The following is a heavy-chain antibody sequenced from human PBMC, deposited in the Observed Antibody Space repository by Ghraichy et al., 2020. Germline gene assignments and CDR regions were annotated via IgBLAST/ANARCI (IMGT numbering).Heavy chain of an antibody. D-gene: IGHD6-19*01. Sequence: GESLNISCAASGFTFSIFAMTWVRQAPGKGLEWISAIVGSGGSIYYADSVKGRFTIARDNSKKALYLQMNSLRAEDTAVYYCAKDRVNSGWYSYYFYSWGQGTLVTFSS. CDR1: GFTFSIFA. CDR3: AKDRVNSGWYSYYFYS. CDR2: IVGSGGSI. V-gene: IGHV3-23*01. J-gene: IGHJ4*02.